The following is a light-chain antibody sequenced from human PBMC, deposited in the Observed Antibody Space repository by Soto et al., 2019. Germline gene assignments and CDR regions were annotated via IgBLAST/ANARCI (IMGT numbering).Light chain of an antibody. CDR3: CSYAGSSSL. CDR2: EVS. Sequence: QSVLTQPASVSGSPGQSITISCTRTSSDVGSYNLVSWYQQHPGKAPKLMIYEVSKRPSGVSNRFSGSKPGNTASLTISGPQAEDEADYYCCSYAGSSSLFGTGTKVTVL. CDR1: SSDVGSYNL. J-gene: IGLJ1*01. V-gene: IGLV2-23*02.